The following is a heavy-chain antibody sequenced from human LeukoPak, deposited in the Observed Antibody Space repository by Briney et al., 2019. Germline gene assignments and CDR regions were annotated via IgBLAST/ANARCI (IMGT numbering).Heavy chain of an antibody. D-gene: IGHD5/OR15-5a*01. CDR3: ARGVSTNGYYYYMDV. Sequence: SETLSLTCTVSSGSISSSNYYWAWIRQPPGKGLEWIGNIYYSGRTFYNPSLKSRVTISVDTSKNQFSLNLSSVTAADTAVYFCARGVSTNGYYYYMDVWGKGTTVTVSS. CDR2: IYYSGRT. J-gene: IGHJ6*03. CDR1: SGSISSSNYY. V-gene: IGHV4-39*01.